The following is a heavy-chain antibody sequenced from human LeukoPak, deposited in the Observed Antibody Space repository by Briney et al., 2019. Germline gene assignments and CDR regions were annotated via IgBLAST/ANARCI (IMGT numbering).Heavy chain of an antibody. J-gene: IGHJ6*03. D-gene: IGHD3-10*01. CDR3: AREALYGSGSYYRRYYMDV. Sequence: GGSLRLSCAASKFTFSSYGMHWVRQAPGKGLEWVAFIRYDGGNKYYADSVKGRFTVSRDNSKNTLYLQMNSLRAEDTAVYYCAREALYGSGSYYRRYYMDVWGKGTTVTISS. V-gene: IGHV3-30*02. CDR1: KFTFSSYG. CDR2: IRYDGGNK.